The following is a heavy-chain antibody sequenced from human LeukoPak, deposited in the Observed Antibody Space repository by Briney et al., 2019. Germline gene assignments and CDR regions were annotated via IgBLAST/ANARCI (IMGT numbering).Heavy chain of an antibody. J-gene: IGHJ4*02. CDR2: IYSGGST. Sequence: GGSLRLSCAASGFTVSSNYMSWVRQAPGKGLEWVSVIYSGGSTYYADSVKGRFTISRDNSKNTLYLQMNSLGAEDTAVYYCARAGSVAGTVLGDYWGQGTLVTVSS. D-gene: IGHD6-19*01. CDR1: GFTVSSNY. V-gene: IGHV3-66*01. CDR3: ARAGSVAGTVLGDY.